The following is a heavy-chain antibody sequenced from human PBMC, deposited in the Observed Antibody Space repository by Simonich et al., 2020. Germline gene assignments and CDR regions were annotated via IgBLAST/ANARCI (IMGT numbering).Heavy chain of an antibody. CDR1: GYTFTSYG. D-gene: IGHD2-15*01. J-gene: IGHJ4*02. Sequence: QVQLVQSGAAVKNPGASVKVSCKASGYTFTSYGISWVGQAPGQGLEWMGGIRAYNGKTNYAQKLQGRVTMTTDTSTSTAYMELRSLRSDDTAVYYCARASRGTWWYYYFDYWGQGTLVTVSS. V-gene: IGHV1-18*01. CDR2: IRAYNGKT. CDR3: ARASRGTWWYYYFDY.